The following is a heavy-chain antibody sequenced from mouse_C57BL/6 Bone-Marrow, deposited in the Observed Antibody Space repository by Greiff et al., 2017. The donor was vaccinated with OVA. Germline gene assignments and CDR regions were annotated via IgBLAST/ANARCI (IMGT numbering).Heavy chain of an antibody. CDR2: IRLKSDNYAT. V-gene: IGHV6-3*01. CDR1: GFTFSNYW. CDR3: TGRNRFDC. J-gene: IGHJ2*01. Sequence: EVKLEESGGGLVQPGGSMKLSCVASGFTFSNYWMNWVRQSPEKGLEWVAQIRLKSDNYATHYAESVKGRFTISREDSKSSVYLQMNNLRAEDTGIYYCTGRNRFDCWGQGTTLTVAS.